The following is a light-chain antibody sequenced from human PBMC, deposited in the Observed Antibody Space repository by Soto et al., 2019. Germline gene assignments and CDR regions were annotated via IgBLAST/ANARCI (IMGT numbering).Light chain of an antibody. CDR3: LFLSVGARL. J-gene: IGLJ3*02. Sequence: QAVVTQEPSLPVSPGGTVTLTCGSNTGAVTSGHYPYLFQQKPGQAPRTLIYDTSNKHSWTPARFSGSLLGGKAALTLSGEQHEAAAEYCCLFLSVGARLFGGVTQLSVL. CDR2: DTS. V-gene: IGLV7-46*01. CDR1: TGAVTSGHY.